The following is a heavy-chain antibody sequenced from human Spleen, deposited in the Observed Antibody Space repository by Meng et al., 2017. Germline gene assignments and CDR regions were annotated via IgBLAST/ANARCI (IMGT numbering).Heavy chain of an antibody. J-gene: IGHJ4*02. CDR1: GGSFSGYY. CDR2: INHSGST. V-gene: IGHV4-34*01. D-gene: IGHD5-12*01. Sequence: SETLSLTCAVYGGSFSGYYWSWIRQPPGKGLEWIGEINHSGSTNYNPSLKSRVTISVDTSKNQFSLKLSTVTAADTAVYYWARGSGYSGYCREHNDYWGQGPLVTVSS. CDR3: ARGSGYSGYCREHNDY.